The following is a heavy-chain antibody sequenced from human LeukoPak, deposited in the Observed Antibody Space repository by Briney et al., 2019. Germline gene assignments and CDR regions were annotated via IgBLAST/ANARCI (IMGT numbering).Heavy chain of an antibody. D-gene: IGHD6-6*01. CDR1: GGSFSGYY. CDR3: ARGRIAARPGKGFDP. Sequence: KPSETLSLTCAVYGGSFSGYYWSWIRQPPGKGLEWIGEINHSGSTNYNPSLKSRVTISVDTSKNQFSLKLSSVTAADTAVYYCARGRIAARPGKGFDPWGQGTLVTVSS. J-gene: IGHJ5*02. CDR2: INHSGST. V-gene: IGHV4-34*01.